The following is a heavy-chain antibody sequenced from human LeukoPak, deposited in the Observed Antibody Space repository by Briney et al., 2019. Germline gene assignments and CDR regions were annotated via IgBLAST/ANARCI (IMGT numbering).Heavy chain of an antibody. V-gene: IGHV3-30*18. CDR1: GFTLSSYA. D-gene: IGHD6-19*01. CDR3: AKDRAVAGTGWFDP. Sequence: GGSLRLSGAAPGFTLSSYAMHGVGQAPGKGLEGVAVISYDGSNKYYADSVKGRFTISRDNSKNTLYLQMNSLRAEDTAVYYCAKDRAVAGTGWFDPWGQGTLVTVSS. CDR2: ISYDGSNK. J-gene: IGHJ5*02.